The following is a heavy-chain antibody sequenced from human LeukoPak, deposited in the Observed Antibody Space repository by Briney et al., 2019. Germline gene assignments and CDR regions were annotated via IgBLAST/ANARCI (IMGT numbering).Heavy chain of an antibody. CDR2: IYYCGST. CDR3: ARSYSSSWYITQYYYYMDV. D-gene: IGHD6-13*01. J-gene: IGHJ6*03. Sequence: PSETLSLTCTVSGGSISSYYWSWIRQPPGKGLEWIGYIYYCGSTNYNPSLKSRVTISVDTSKNQFSLKLSSVTAADTAVYYCARSYSSSWYITQYYYYMDVWGKGTTVTVSS. V-gene: IGHV4-59*01. CDR1: GGSISSYY.